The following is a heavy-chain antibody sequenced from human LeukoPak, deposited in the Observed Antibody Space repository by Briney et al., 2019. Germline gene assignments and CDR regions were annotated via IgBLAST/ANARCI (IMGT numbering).Heavy chain of an antibody. J-gene: IGHJ4*02. CDR1: GFTFSSYE. CDR2: ISSSGSTI. Sequence: GGSLRLSCAASGFTFSSYEMNWVRQAPGKGLEWVSHISSSGSTIYYTDSVKGRFTISRDNSKNSLYLQMNSLRAEDTAIYYCARTMARIGYWGQGTLVTVSS. CDR3: ARTMARIGY. D-gene: IGHD5-24*01. V-gene: IGHV3-48*03.